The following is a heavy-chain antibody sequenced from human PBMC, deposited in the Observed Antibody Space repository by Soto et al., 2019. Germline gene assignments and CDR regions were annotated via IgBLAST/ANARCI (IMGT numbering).Heavy chain of an antibody. CDR2: IYYSGST. D-gene: IGHD3-16*02. J-gene: IGHJ5*02. CDR1: GGSISSYY. CDR3: AIFGWVGELSRWFDL. V-gene: IGHV4-59*01. Sequence: SETLSLTCTVSGGSISSYYWSWIRQPPGKGLEWIGYIYYSGSTNYNPSLKSRVTISVDTSKNQFSLKLSSVTAADTAVYYCAIFGWVGELSRWFDLCGQGNLVTVSS.